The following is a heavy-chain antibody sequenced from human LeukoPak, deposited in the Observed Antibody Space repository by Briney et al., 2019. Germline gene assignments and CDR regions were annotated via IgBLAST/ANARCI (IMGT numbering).Heavy chain of an antibody. J-gene: IGHJ6*03. CDR3: ASQGVDGSWYDYYYYMDV. CDR2: IIPIFGTA. Sequence: GASVKVSCKASGYTFTGYYMHWVRQAPGQGLEWMGGIIPIFGTANYAQKFQGRVTITADESTSTAYMELSSLRSEDTAVYYCASQGVDGSWYDYYYYMDVWGKGTTVTISS. V-gene: IGHV1-69*13. D-gene: IGHD6-13*01. CDR1: GYTFTGYY.